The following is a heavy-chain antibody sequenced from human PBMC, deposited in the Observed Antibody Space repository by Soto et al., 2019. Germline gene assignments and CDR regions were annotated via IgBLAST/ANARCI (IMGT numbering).Heavy chain of an antibody. D-gene: IGHD2-15*01. CDR3: AKRYHDSGTYHGYYFAF. CDR2: IWYDGSNK. CDR1: GFTFSSYG. J-gene: IGHJ4*02. V-gene: IGHV3-33*08. Sequence: PGGSLRLSCAASGFTFSSYGMHCVRQAPGKGLEWVAIIWYDGSNKYYADSVKGRFTISRDNSKNTLYLQMNNLRAEDTAVYYCAKRYHDSGTYHGYYFAFWGQGALVTVSS.